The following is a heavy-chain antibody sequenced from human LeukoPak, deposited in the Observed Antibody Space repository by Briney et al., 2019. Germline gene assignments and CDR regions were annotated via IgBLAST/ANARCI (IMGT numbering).Heavy chain of an antibody. CDR2: ISGSGGST. D-gene: IGHD3-10*01. V-gene: IGHV3-23*01. CDR3: AKPPVYGSGFHH. J-gene: IGHJ1*01. CDR1: GFTFSSYG. Sequence: PGGTLRLSCAASGFTFSSYGMSWVRQAPGKGLEWVSAISGSGGSTYYADSVKGRFTISRDNSKNTLYLQMNSLRAEDTAVYYCAKPPVYGSGFHHWGQGTLVTVSS.